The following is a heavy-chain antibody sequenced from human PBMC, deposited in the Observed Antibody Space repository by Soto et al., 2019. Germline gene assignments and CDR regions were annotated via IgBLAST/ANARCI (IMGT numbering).Heavy chain of an antibody. CDR1: VYSFANYW. Sequence: GESLKSSGKGSVYSFANYWIGWVRQMPGKGLEWMGIIYPGDSDTRYSPSFQGQVTISADKSISTAYLQWSSLKASDTAMYYCARGTVSSDFDYWGQGTLVSVSS. CDR3: ARGTVSSDFDY. CDR2: IYPGDSDT. V-gene: IGHV5-51*01. J-gene: IGHJ4*02. D-gene: IGHD4-17*01.